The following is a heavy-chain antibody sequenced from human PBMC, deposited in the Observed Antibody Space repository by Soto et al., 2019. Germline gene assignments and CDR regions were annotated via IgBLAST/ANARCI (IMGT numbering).Heavy chain of an antibody. D-gene: IGHD6-6*01. Sequence: QVQLVESGGGLVKPGGSLRLSCAASGFTFSDYYMSWIRQAPGKGLEWVSYISSSGSTIYYADSVKGRFTISRDNAKNSLYLPMHSLRAEDTAVYYCARDLTYSSSAPAVFGYWGQGTLVTVSS. CDR1: GFTFSDYY. CDR2: ISSSGSTI. V-gene: IGHV3-11*01. J-gene: IGHJ4*02. CDR3: ARDLTYSSSAPAVFGY.